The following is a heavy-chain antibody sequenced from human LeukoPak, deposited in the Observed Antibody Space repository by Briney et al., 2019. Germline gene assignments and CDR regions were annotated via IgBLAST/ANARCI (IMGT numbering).Heavy chain of an antibody. CDR3: ARDYYDSSGYYEDY. V-gene: IGHV1-2*02. Sequence: ASVKVSCKASGYTFTGYYMHWVRQAPGQGLEWMGWINPNSGGTNYAQKFQGRVTMTRDTSISTAYMELSRLRSDDTAVYYCARDYYDSSGYYEDYWGQGTLVTVSS. CDR1: GYTFTGYY. CDR2: INPNSGGT. J-gene: IGHJ4*02. D-gene: IGHD3-22*01.